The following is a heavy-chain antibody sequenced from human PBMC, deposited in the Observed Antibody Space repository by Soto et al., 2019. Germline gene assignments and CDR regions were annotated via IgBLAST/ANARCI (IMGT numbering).Heavy chain of an antibody. Sequence: SETLSLTCAVYGGSFSGYYWSWIRQPPGKGLEWIGEINHSGSTNYNPSLKSRVTISVDTSKNQFSLKLSSVTAADTAVYYCARDHSYGSGSYPTHYYYIDVWGKGTTVTVS. V-gene: IGHV4-34*01. D-gene: IGHD3-10*01. J-gene: IGHJ6*03. CDR3: ARDHSYGSGSYPTHYYYIDV. CDR2: INHSGST. CDR1: GGSFSGYY.